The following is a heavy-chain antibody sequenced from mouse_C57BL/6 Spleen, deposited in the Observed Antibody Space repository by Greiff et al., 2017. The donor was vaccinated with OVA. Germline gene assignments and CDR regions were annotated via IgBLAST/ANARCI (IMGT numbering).Heavy chain of an antibody. Sequence: QVQLQQSGAELVKPGASVKLSCKASVYTFPASTIHFFPPLSFPFLSLIGWFYPGSGSLKYNEKFKDKATLTADKSSSTVYMELSRLTSEDSAVYFCARHESSQDTTRSAMDYWGQGTSVTVSS. CDR1: VYTFPAST. D-gene: IGHD3-2*02. CDR2: FYPGSGSL. J-gene: IGHJ4*01. CDR3: ARHESSQDTTRSAMDY. V-gene: IGHV1-62-2*01.